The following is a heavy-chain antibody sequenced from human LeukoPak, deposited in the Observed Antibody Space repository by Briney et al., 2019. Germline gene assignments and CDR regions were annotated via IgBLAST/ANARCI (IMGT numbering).Heavy chain of an antibody. Sequence: SETLSLTCSVSGGSISSFYCNWMRQPAGKGLEWIGRIYTSGTTTYNPSLKSRVTMSVDTSKNQFSLKLSSVTAADTAMYYCARNRYYYGSGNYGVPNWFDPWGQGTLVTVSS. CDR2: IYTSGTT. D-gene: IGHD3-10*01. V-gene: IGHV4-4*07. CDR3: ARNRYYYGSGNYGVPNWFDP. CDR1: GGSISSFY. J-gene: IGHJ5*02.